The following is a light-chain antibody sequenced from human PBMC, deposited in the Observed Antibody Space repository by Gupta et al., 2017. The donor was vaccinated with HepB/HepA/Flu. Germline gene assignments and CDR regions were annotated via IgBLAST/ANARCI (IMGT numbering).Light chain of an antibody. Sequence: QSALTQPPSVSGSPGQSATISCTGTSSDVGSYNRAYWYQQPPGTAPKLMIYEVSNRPSGVSDSFSGSKAGNTASLTISGLQAEDEADYYCSSDTSSSTVVFGGGTKLTVL. CDR2: EVS. J-gene: IGLJ2*01. CDR1: SSDVGSYNR. V-gene: IGLV2-18*02. CDR3: SSDTSSSTVV.